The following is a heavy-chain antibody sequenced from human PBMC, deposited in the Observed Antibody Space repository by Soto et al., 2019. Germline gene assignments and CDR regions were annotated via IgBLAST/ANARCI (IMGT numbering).Heavy chain of an antibody. Sequence: QVQLVQSGAEVKKPGASVKFSCKASGYTFTGQFMHWVRQAPGQGLEWMGWINPNSGGTTYSQRFQGRVTMTRDTSITTGYMELTGLTSDDTAVYYCALTGRGGSWGQGTLVTVSS. J-gene: IGHJ5*02. D-gene: IGHD1-20*01. CDR1: GYTFTGQF. CDR3: ALTGRGGS. V-gene: IGHV1-2*02. CDR2: INPNSGGT.